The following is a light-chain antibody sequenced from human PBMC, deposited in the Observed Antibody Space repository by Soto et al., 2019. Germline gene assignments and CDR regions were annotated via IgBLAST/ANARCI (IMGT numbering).Light chain of an antibody. J-gene: IGKJ1*01. CDR3: QQYGSSPKT. CDR1: QSVSSSY. CDR2: GAS. Sequence: STQSPGTLCLSPGERATLSCRASQSVSSSYLARYQQKPGQATRLLIYGASSRATGIPDRFSGSGSGTDFTLTISRLEPEDFAVYYCQQYGSSPKTFGQGTKVDI. V-gene: IGKV3-20*01.